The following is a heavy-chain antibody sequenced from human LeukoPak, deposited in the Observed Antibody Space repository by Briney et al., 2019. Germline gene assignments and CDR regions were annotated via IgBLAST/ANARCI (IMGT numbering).Heavy chain of an antibody. J-gene: IGHJ6*02. D-gene: IGHD6-6*01. Sequence: SETLSLTCTVSGGSVTSGGYYWSWLRQHPGKGREWIGYVYYTGSTYYNPSLKSRVTISPNKSKNHFSLKVSSVTAADTAVYYCARISAGRYGMDVWGQGTTVTVSS. CDR3: ARISAGRYGMDV. V-gene: IGHV4-31*03. CDR2: VYYTGST. CDR1: GGSVTSGGYY.